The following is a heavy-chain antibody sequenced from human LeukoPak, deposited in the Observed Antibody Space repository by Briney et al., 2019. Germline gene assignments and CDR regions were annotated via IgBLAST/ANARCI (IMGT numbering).Heavy chain of an antibody. CDR2: ISSSSSYI. CDR3: ARVPSFLTDYYFDY. CDR1: GFTFSSYS. Sequence: GGSLRLSCAASGFTFSSYSMNWVRQAPGKGLEWVSSISSSSSYIYYADSVKGRFTISRDNAKNSLYLQMNSLRAEDTAVYYCARVPSFLTDYYFDYWGQGTLVTVSS. V-gene: IGHV3-21*01. J-gene: IGHJ4*02. D-gene: IGHD7-27*01.